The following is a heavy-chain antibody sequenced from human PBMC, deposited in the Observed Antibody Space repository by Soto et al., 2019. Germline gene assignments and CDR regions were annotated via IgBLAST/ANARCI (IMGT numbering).Heavy chain of an antibody. CDR3: ARHRAGDGDPYSYYGMDG. Sequence: SEPLSLTFTVSGGSFTSNNWWTWVRQPPGQGLEWIGEIYRTGSTNYNPSLKSRVTISLDKSISTAYLQWSSLKASDTAMYYCARHRAGDGDPYSYYGMDGWGKGNTVTV. CDR1: GGSFTSNNW. CDR2: IYRTGST. J-gene: IGHJ6*04. D-gene: IGHD4-17*01. V-gene: IGHV4-4*02.